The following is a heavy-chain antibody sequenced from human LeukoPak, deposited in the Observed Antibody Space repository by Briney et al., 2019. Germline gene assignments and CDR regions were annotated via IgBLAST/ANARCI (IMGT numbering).Heavy chain of an antibody. CDR1: GYTFADYS. CDR2: INTNSGAT. Sequence: RASVKVSYKASGYTFADYSIHWVRQAPGQGLEWMGWINTNSGATNYAQKFQGRVTMTRDTSISTAYMELSRLTSDDTAVFYCARNTYYYDNSAGTFDFWGQGTLVTVSS. CDR3: ARNTYYYDNSAGTFDF. J-gene: IGHJ4*02. D-gene: IGHD3-22*01. V-gene: IGHV1-2*02.